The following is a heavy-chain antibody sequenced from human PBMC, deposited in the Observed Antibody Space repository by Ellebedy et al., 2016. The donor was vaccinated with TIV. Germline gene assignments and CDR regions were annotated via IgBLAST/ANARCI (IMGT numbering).Heavy chain of an antibody. CDR1: GGSITSYY. D-gene: IGHD3-10*01. CDR3: ARHGLSGIPAVDY. CDR2: IYYTGSI. J-gene: IGHJ4*02. Sequence: MPSETLSLTCSVSGGSITSYYWSWIRQSPGKGLEWIAYIYYTGSINSHPSLKSRATTAIDMSKNQFSLKLSSVTAADTAVYYCARHGLSGIPAVDYWGQGTLVTVSS. V-gene: IGHV4-59*08.